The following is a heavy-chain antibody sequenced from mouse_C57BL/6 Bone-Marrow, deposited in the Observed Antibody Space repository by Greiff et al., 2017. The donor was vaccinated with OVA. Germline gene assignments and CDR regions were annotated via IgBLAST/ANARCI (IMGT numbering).Heavy chain of an antibody. CDR1: GYTFTNYW. CDR2: IYPGGGYT. Sequence: LQESGAELVRPGTSVKMSCKASGYTFTNYWIGWAKQRPGHGLEWIGDIYPGGGYTNYNEKFKGKATLTADKSSSTAYMQFSSLTSEDSAIYYCARDNWGYAMDYWGQGTSVTVSS. J-gene: IGHJ4*01. CDR3: ARDNWGYAMDY. V-gene: IGHV1-63*01. D-gene: IGHD4-1*01.